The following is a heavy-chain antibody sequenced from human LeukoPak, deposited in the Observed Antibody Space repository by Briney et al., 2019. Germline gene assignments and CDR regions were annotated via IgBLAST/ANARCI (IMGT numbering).Heavy chain of an antibody. CDR2: ISTSSSYI. J-gene: IGHJ5*02. Sequence: GGSLRLPCAASGFTFSTYSMIWVRQAPGKGLEWVSSISTSSSYIYYADSLKGRSTISRDNAKNSLYLQMNSLRAEDTAVYYCARGETEFDPWGQGTLVTVSS. CDR3: ARGETEFDP. D-gene: IGHD1-26*01. V-gene: IGHV3-21*01. CDR1: GFTFSTYS.